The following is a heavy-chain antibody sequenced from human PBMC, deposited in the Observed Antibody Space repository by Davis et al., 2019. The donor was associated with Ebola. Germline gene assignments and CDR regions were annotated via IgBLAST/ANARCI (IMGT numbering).Heavy chain of an antibody. V-gene: IGHV1-69*02. CDR3: AVTVTTNYYYGMDV. CDR1: GGTFSSYT. Sequence: AASVKVSCKASGGTFSSYTISWVRQAPGQGLEWMGRIIPIFDIINYAQKFQGRVTITADKSTSTAYMELSSLRSEDTAVYYCAVTVTTNYYYGMDVWGQGTTVTVSS. CDR2: IIPIFDII. J-gene: IGHJ6*02. D-gene: IGHD4-17*01.